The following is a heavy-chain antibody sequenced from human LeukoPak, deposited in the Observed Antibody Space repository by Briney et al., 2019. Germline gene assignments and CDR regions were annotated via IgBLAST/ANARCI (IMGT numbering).Heavy chain of an antibody. CDR2: ITGSGAR. J-gene: IGHJ6*02. CDR1: GFTFNNCA. V-gene: IGHV3-23*01. CDR3: AKHIADYFYYGMDV. Sequence: GGSLRLSCAASGFTFNNCAMNWVRQAPGKGLGWVSSITGSGARYYADSVKGRFTISRDTSKNTLSLQMNSLRADDTAVYYWAKHIADYFYYGMDVWGQGTTVTVSS.